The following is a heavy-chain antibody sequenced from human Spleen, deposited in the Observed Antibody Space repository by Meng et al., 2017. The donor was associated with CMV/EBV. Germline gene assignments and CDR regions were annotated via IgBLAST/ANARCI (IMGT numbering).Heavy chain of an antibody. D-gene: IGHD1-26*01. V-gene: IGHV3-7*01. CDR1: GFTFSDYY. CDR3: ARVYSEEWYFDL. J-gene: IGHJ2*01. CDR2: INQDGSDK. Sequence: GESLKISCAASGFTFSDYYMSWIRQAPGKGLEWVANINQDGSDKYYVDSVKGRFTISRDNTKNSLYLQMNSLRAEDTAVYYCARVYSEEWYFDLWGRGTLVTVSS.